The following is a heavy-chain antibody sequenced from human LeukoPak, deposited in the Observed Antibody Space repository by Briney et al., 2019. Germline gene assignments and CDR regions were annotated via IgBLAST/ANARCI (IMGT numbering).Heavy chain of an antibody. Sequence: SVKVSCKASGGTFSSYAISWVRQAPGQGLEWMGGNIPIFGTANYAQKFQGRVTITTDESTSTAYMELSSLRSEDTAVYYCARDRGPYGSGSYCWFDPWGQGTLVTVSS. D-gene: IGHD3-10*01. V-gene: IGHV1-69*05. CDR2: NIPIFGTA. CDR3: ARDRGPYGSGSYCWFDP. CDR1: GGTFSSYA. J-gene: IGHJ5*02.